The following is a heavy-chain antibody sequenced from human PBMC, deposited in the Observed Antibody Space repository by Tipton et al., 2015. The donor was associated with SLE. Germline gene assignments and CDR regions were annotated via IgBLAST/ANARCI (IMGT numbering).Heavy chain of an antibody. D-gene: IGHD2-15*01. CDR1: GGSFSGYY. J-gene: IGHJ6*02. CDR3: ARDNAALDYYYGMDV. V-gene: IGHV4-34*01. CDR2: INHSGST. Sequence: TLSLTCAVYGGSFSGYYWSWIRQPPGKGLEWIGEINHSGSTNYNPSLKSRVTISVDTSKNQFSLKLSSVTAADTAVYYCARDNAALDYYYGMDVWGQGTTVTVSS.